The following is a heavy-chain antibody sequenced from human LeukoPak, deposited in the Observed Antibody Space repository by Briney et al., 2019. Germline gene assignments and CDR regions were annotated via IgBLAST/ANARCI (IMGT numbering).Heavy chain of an antibody. V-gene: IGHV3-74*01. CDR3: AREQDYGGFDS. CDR1: GLTFSNYW. CDR2: INSDGSGT. Sequence: GGSLRLSCAASGLTFSNYWRHWVRQAPGKGLVWVSRINSDGSGTSYADSVKGRFTIPRDDAKNTLYLQMNSLRAGDTAVYYCAREQDYGGFDSWGQGTLVIVSS. J-gene: IGHJ4*02. D-gene: IGHD4-23*01.